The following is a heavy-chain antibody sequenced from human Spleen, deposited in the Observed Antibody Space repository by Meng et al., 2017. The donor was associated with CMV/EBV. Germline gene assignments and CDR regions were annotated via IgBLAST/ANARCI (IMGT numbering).Heavy chain of an antibody. CDR1: GGSISSYY. CDR2: LYYSGST. D-gene: IGHD6-13*01. J-gene: IGHJ4*02. Sequence: SETLSLTCTVSGGSISSYYRTWIRQPPGKGLEWIGYLYYSGSTNYNPSLMSRVTMSVDTSKNQFSLRLSSVTAADTAVYYCARGSSWYFYWGQGTLVTVSS. CDR3: ARGSSWYFY. V-gene: IGHV4-59*01.